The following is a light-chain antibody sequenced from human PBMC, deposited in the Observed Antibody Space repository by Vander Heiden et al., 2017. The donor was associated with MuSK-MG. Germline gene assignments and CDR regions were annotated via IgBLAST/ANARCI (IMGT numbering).Light chain of an antibody. CDR1: SSNIGSNT. J-gene: IGLJ2*01. CDR3: SEWDDSLNGHGV. V-gene: IGLV1-44*01. Sequence: QSLLTQPPSASGTPWPRVTTSCSGSSSNIGSNTVNWYQQLPGTDHKLRIVMKNQRPSGVPDRFSGSTSCTSEYTDTRGLQSEDEADEEGSEWDDSLNGHGVVGGGTKLTVL. CDR2: MKN.